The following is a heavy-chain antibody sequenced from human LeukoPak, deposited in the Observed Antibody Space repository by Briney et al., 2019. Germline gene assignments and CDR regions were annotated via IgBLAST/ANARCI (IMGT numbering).Heavy chain of an antibody. D-gene: IGHD2-15*01. J-gene: IGHJ6*04. CDR3: ARAHCSSGSCLSDLYYMDA. CDR1: GYTFTDYY. V-gene: IGHV1-2*02. Sequence: GASVKVSCKASGYTFTDYYMHWVRQAPGQGLEWMGWINPNSGGTYYAQKFQDRVTMTRDTSISTAYMELSRLTSDDTAVYHCARAHCSSGSCLSDLYYMDAWGKGTTVTVSS. CDR2: INPNSGGT.